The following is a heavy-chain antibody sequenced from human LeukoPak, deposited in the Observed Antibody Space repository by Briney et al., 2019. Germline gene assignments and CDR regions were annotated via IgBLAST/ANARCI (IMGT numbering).Heavy chain of an antibody. CDR3: ARDVGYYDSHDAFDI. V-gene: IGHV3-11*04. Sequence: GGSLRLSCAASGSTFSDYYMSWIRQTPGKGLEWVSYISSSGNIIYYADSVKGRFTISRDNAKNSLYLQMNSLRAEDAAVYYCARDVGYYDSHDAFDIWGQGTMVTVSS. D-gene: IGHD3-22*01. CDR1: GSTFSDYY. CDR2: ISSSGNII. J-gene: IGHJ3*02.